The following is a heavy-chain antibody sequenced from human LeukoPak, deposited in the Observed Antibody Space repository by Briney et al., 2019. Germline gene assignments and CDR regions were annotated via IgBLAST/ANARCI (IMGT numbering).Heavy chain of an antibody. J-gene: IGHJ4*02. D-gene: IGHD6-19*01. CDR2: IKQDGSEK. CDR1: GFTLRSYW. V-gene: IGHV3-7*03. Sequence: GESLRLSCAASGFTLRSYWMSWVRQAPGKGLEWVANIKQDGSEKYYVDSVKGRFTISRDNAKSTLYLQMNSLRAEDTAVYYCAGEPYPGIGVAGLVNWGQGTLVTVSS. CDR3: AGEPYPGIGVAGLVN.